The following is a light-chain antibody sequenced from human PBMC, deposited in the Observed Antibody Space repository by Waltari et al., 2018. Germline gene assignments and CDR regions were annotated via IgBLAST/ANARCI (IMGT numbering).Light chain of an antibody. J-gene: IGLJ1*01. CDR1: SSNLGSNT. V-gene: IGLV1-44*01. CDR3: SAWDDRLNGYV. CDR2: SND. Sequence: QSVLTQPPSASGTPGQRVAISCSGSSSNLGSNTVNWYHQFPVTAPKLLIYSNDQRLTGVPERFCGSKSGTSASLDISGLQSEDEADYYCSAWDDRLNGYVFGSGTKFTVL.